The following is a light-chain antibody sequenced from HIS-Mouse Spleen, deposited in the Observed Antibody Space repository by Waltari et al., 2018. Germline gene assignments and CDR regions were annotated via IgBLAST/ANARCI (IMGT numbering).Light chain of an antibody. CDR3: QSADSSGTYPWV. V-gene: IGLV3-25*03. Sequence: SYELTQPPSVSVSPGQTARITCSGDALPKQYAYWYQQKPGQAPVLVIYKDSERPSGIPGRLSGSSSWTTVTLTISGVQAEDEADYYWQSADSSGTYPWVFGGGTKLTVL. CDR1: ALPKQY. CDR2: KDS. J-gene: IGLJ3*02.